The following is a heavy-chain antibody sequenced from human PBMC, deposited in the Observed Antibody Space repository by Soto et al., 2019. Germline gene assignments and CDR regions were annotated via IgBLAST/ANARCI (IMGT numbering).Heavy chain of an antibody. CDR3: ARARSSWYFSVSYYYGMDV. CDR2: IWYDGSNK. J-gene: IGHJ6*02. D-gene: IGHD6-13*01. Sequence: GGSLRLSCAASGFTFSSYGMHWVRQAPGKGLEWVAVIWYDGSNKYYADSVKGRFTISRDNSKDTLYLQMNSLRAEDTAVYYCARARSSWYFSVSYYYGMDVWGQGTTVTVSS. CDR1: GFTFSSYG. V-gene: IGHV3-33*08.